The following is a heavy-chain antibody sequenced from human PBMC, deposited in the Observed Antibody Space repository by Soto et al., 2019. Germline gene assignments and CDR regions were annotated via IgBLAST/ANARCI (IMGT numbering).Heavy chain of an antibody. CDR2: IRGNNGDT. V-gene: IGHV3-23*01. D-gene: IGHD1-26*01. Sequence: HPGGSLRLSCAASGFTFSFCAMSWVRQAPGKGLEWVSSIRGNNGDTYYADSVKGRFTISRDNSKNTLYLQMNSLRVEDTAVYYFVKCPWDPPHCFDPWGLGTLVTVSS. CDR1: GFTFSFCA. CDR3: VKCPWDPPHCFDP. J-gene: IGHJ5*02.